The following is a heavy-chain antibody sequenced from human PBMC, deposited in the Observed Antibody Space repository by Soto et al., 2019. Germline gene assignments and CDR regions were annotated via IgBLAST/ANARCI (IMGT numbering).Heavy chain of an antibody. CDR1: GGTFSSYT. CDR2: IIPVLDTP. J-gene: IGHJ4*02. V-gene: IGHV1-69*08. D-gene: IGHD2-8*01. CDR3: ARACTLGSFFDL. Sequence: QVQLVQSGAEVKKPGSSVKVSCRASGGTFSSYTITGVRQAPGQGLEWMGRIIPVLDTPNYAQKFQGRATTTADKSTSTAYMELSSLTSEDTAVSYCARACTLGSFFDLWGQGTLVTVSS.